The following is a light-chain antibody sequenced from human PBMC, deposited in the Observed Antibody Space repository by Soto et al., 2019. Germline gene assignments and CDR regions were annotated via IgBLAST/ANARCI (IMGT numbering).Light chain of an antibody. CDR3: QQYNSYWWT. J-gene: IGKJ1*01. Sequence: DIQMTQSPSTLSASVGDRVTITCRASQSISSWLAWYRQKPGKAPKLLIYKASSLESGVPSRFSGSRSGTEFTLTISSLQPDVFATYYCQQYNSYWWTFGQGPKVEIK. CDR1: QSISSW. V-gene: IGKV1-5*03. CDR2: KAS.